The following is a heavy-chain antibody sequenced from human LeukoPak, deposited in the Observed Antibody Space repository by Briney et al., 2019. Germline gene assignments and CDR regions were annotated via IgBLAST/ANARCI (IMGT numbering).Heavy chain of an antibody. V-gene: IGHV3-23*01. J-gene: IGHJ2*01. CDR3: ARVVGRNWYLDL. CDR2: IYGRGGTT. CDR1: GFTFSSYD. Sequence: GGSLRLSCGASGFTFSSYDMTWVRQAPGKGLEWVSGIYGRGGTTYYADTVKGRFIVSRDNSKNSLSLQMNSLRAEDTAVYYCARVVGRNWYLDLWGRGTQVTVSS. D-gene: IGHD1-14*01.